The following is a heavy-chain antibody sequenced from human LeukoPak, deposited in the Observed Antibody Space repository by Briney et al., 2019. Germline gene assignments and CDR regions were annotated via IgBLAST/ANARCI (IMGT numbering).Heavy chain of an antibody. V-gene: IGHV4-34*12. J-gene: IGHJ4*02. CDR2: IIHSGST. CDR3: ARAGLRFSGLGY. CDR1: GGSFSGYY. D-gene: IGHD3-3*01. Sequence: SETLSLTCAVYGGSFSGYYWSWVRQPPGKGLEWIGEIIHSGSTDDNPSLKSRVTISVDTSKNQFSLKLSSVTAADTAVYYCARAGLRFSGLGYWGQGTLVTVSS.